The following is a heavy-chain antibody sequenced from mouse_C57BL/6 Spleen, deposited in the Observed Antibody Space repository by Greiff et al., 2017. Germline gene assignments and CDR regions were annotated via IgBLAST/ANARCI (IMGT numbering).Heavy chain of an antibody. CDR1: GFTFSSYG. D-gene: IGHD2-3*01. J-gene: IGHJ3*01. CDR3: ARGYDGYYDRFAY. CDR2: ISSGGSYT. Sequence: EVNVVESGGDLVKPGGSLKLSCAASGFTFSSYGMSWVRQTPDKRLEWVATISSGGSYTYYPDSVKGRFTISRDNAKNTLYLQMSSLKSEDTAMYYCARGYDGYYDRFAYWGQGTLVTVSA. V-gene: IGHV5-6*01.